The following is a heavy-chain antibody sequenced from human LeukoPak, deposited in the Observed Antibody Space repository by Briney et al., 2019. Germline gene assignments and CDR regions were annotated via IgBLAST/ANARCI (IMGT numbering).Heavy chain of an antibody. CDR2: IIPILGIA. Sequence: SVKVSCKASGGTFSSYAISWVRQAPGQGLEWMGRIIPILGIANYAQKFQGRVTITADKSTSTAYMELSSLRSEDTAVYYCARDGYIATTPFDYWGQGTLVTVSS. CDR1: GGTFSSYA. D-gene: IGHD5-12*01. CDR3: ARDGYIATTPFDY. J-gene: IGHJ4*02. V-gene: IGHV1-69*04.